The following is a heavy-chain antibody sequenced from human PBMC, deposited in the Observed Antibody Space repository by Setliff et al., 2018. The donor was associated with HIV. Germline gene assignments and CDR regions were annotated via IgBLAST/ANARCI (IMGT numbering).Heavy chain of an antibody. V-gene: IGHV3-15*04. D-gene: IGHD1-26*01. CDR3: ARRVSGSYYPYFDY. CDR2: IESETDGGTT. Sequence: GGSLRLSCAASGFTFINAWMSWVRQGPGKGLEWVGRIESETDGGTTDYAAPVRGRFTISRDDSKNTLYLQMNSLNIEDTAIYYCARRVSGSYYPYFDYWGQGTLVTVSS. CDR1: GFTFINAW. J-gene: IGHJ4*02.